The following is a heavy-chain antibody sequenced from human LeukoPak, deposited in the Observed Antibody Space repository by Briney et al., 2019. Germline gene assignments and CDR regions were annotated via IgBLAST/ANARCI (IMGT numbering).Heavy chain of an antibody. CDR3: ARGFTYSSDY. CDR1: GGTFSGYA. V-gene: IGHV1-69*04. Sequence: ASVKVFCKASGGTFSGYAISWVRQAPGQGLEWMGRIIPFLGVPNYAQKFQGRVTITADKSTSTAYMELSSLRSEDTAVYYCARGFTYSSDYWGQGTLVTVSS. D-gene: IGHD6-13*01. J-gene: IGHJ4*02. CDR2: IIPFLGVP.